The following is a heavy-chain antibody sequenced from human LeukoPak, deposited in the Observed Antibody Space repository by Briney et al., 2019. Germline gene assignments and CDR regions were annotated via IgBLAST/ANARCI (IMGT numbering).Heavy chain of an antibody. V-gene: IGHV4-31*03. J-gene: IGHJ6*02. Sequence: PSETLSLTCTVSGGSISSGGYYWSWIRQHPGKGLEWIGYIYYSGSTYYNPSLKSRVTISVDTSKNQFSLKLSSVTAADTAVYYCARLGPQRWDYYYYGMDVWGQGTTVTVSS. CDR2: IYYSGST. D-gene: IGHD5-18*01. CDR1: GGSISSGGYY. CDR3: ARLGPQRWDYYYYGMDV.